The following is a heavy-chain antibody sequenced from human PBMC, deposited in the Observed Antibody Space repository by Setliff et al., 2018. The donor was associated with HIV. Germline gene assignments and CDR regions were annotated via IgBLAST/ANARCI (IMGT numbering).Heavy chain of an antibody. Sequence: PGGSLRLSCAASGFTFSGYAMRWVRQAPGKGLECVSGISGSGGSTHYADSVEGRFTISRDNSKNTLFLQINSLRPEDTAVYYCAKDKIPSYASAWYGNYYFDYWGQGTLVTVSS. CDR2: ISGSGGST. CDR1: GFTFSGYA. D-gene: IGHD6-19*01. CDR3: AKDKIPSYASAWYGNYYFDY. V-gene: IGHV3-23*01. J-gene: IGHJ4*02.